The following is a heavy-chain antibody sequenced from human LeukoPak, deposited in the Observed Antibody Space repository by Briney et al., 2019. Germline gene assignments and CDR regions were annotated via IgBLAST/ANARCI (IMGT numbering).Heavy chain of an antibody. J-gene: IGHJ5*02. Sequence: SETLSLTCAVYGGSSSGYYWSWIRQPPGKGLEWIGEINHSGSTNYNPSLKSRVTISVDTSKNQISLKLSSVTAADTAVYYCARPLKQQLVRGSWFDPWGQGTLVIVSS. V-gene: IGHV4-34*01. D-gene: IGHD6-13*01. CDR2: INHSGST. CDR3: ARPLKQQLVRGSWFDP. CDR1: GGSSSGYY.